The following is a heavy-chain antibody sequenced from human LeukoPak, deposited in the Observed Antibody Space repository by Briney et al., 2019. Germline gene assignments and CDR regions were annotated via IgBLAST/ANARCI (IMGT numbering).Heavy chain of an antibody. CDR1: GGSISSATYY. D-gene: IGHD3-22*01. V-gene: IGHV4-61*01. CDR2: IYNSGST. Sequence: SQTLSLTCTVSGGSISSATYYWSWIRQPPGKGLEWIGYIYNSGSTNYNPSLKSRVTISVDTSKNQFSLKLTSVTAADTAVYYCARGVGSGYTDDWGQGTLVTVSS. CDR3: ARGVGSGYTDD. J-gene: IGHJ4*02.